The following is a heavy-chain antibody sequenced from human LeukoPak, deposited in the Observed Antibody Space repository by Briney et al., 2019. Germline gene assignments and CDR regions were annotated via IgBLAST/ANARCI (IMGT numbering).Heavy chain of an antibody. Sequence: GASVKVSCKASGYTFTGYYMHWVRQAPGQGLEWMGWINPNSGGTNYAQKFQGRVTMTRNTSISTAYMELSSLRSEDTAVYYCARGPYSSSWYSIYYYYYYMDVWGKGTTVTISS. V-gene: IGHV1-2*02. D-gene: IGHD6-13*01. CDR1: GYTFTGYY. CDR2: INPNSGGT. CDR3: ARGPYSSSWYSIYYYYYYMDV. J-gene: IGHJ6*03.